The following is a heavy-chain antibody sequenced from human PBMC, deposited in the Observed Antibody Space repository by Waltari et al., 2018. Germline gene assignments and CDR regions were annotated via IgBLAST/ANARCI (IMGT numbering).Heavy chain of an antibody. CDR2: IYYSGST. CDR3: AMVGDFWSGYWKYYFDY. CDR1: GGSISSSSYY. D-gene: IGHD3-3*01. J-gene: IGHJ4*02. Sequence: QLQLQESGPGLVKPSETLSLTCTVSGGSISSSSYYWGWIRQPPGKGLEWIGSIYYSGSTYHNPSLKSRVTISVDTSKNQFSLKLSSVTAADTAVYYCAMVGDFWSGYWKYYFDYWGQGTLVTVSS. V-gene: IGHV4-39*07.